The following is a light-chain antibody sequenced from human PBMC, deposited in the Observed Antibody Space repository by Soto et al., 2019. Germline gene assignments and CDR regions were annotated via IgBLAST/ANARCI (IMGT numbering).Light chain of an antibody. J-gene: IGKJ1*01. Sequence: EIVMTQSPATLSVSPGERATLSCRASQSVSSNLAWYHQKPGQAPRLLIYGASTRATGIPARFSGSGSGTEFTLTISSLQSEDFAVYYCQKYNNWPQTFGQGTK. CDR2: GAS. CDR1: QSVSSN. CDR3: QKYNNWPQT. V-gene: IGKV3-15*01.